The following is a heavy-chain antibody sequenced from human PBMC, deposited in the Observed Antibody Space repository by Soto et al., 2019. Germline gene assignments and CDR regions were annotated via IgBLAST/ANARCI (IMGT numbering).Heavy chain of an antibody. CDR1: TGGHN. V-gene: IGHV4-39*01. CDR3: VDVFTGSTFGY. CDR2: VYRTGSV. J-gene: IGHJ4*02. Sequence: TGGHNRKWVRQPPGKGLEWIGSVYRTGSVYYNPSLYNPSLESRLSITVDTSKNQFSLKLRSVTAADTAVYYCVDVFTGSTFGYWGQGTLVTVSS. D-gene: IGHD3-9*01.